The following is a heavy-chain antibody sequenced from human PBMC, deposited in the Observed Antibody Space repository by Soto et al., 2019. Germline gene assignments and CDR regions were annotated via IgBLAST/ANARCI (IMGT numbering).Heavy chain of an antibody. CDR2: SANDESSE. J-gene: IGHJ2*01. V-gene: IGHV3-30-3*01. CDR1: GFTFRAYP. Sequence: QVQLVESGGGVVQGGGPLGPSVAASGFTFRAYPMHWVPKAPGKGRGGVAISANDESSEHYADSVKGRFTISRDNSENTLYLQMNSLRAEDTALYYCARDGSANWYFDWYFDLWGRGTVVTVSS. CDR3: ARDGSANWYFDWYFDL. D-gene: IGHD2-2*01.